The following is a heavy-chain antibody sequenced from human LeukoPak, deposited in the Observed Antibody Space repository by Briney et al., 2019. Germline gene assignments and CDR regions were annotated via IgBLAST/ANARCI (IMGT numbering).Heavy chain of an antibody. CDR1: GGSISSYY. V-gene: IGHV4-59*01. CDR2: IYYTGT. J-gene: IGHJ4*02. CDR3: ASRKLGNDY. D-gene: IGHD7-27*01. Sequence: SETLSLTCTVSGGSISSYYWSWIRQPPGKGLEWIGYIYYTGTSYNPSLKSRVTISADTSKNQFSLNLSSVTAADTAVYYCASRKLGNDYWGQGTLVTVSS.